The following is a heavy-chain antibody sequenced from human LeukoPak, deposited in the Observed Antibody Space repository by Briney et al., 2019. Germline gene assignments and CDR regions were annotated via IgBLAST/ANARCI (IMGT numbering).Heavy chain of an antibody. CDR1: GGSISSGGYY. CDR2: IYYSGST. J-gene: IGHJ4*02. Sequence: SETLSLTCTVSGGSISSGGYYWSWIRQHPGKGLERIGYIYYSGSTYYNPSLKSRVTISVDTSKNQFSLKLSSVTAADTAVYYCARRTTVTTEGKYYFDYWGQGTLVTVSS. D-gene: IGHD4-17*01. V-gene: IGHV4-31*03. CDR3: ARRTTVTTEGKYYFDY.